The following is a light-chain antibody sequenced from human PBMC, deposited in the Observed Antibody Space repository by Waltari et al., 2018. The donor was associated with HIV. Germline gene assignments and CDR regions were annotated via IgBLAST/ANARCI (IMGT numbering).Light chain of an antibody. J-gene: IGKJ4*01. CDR2: TAS. Sequence: DTQMIQSPSSLSASVGDKVTITCRASHNITTYLNWFQQKSGKPPNLLIYTASTLQSGVPSRFSGSGSGTHFTLTINCLQPDDFATYFCHQSYTSPLTFGGGTKIEI. V-gene: IGKV1-39*01. CDR1: HNITTY. CDR3: HQSYTSPLT.